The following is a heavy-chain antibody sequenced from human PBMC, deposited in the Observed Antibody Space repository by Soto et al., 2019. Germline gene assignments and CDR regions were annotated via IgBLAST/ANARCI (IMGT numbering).Heavy chain of an antibody. V-gene: IGHV4-34*01. CDR2: IYHSGST. J-gene: IGHJ5*02. CDR3: TGAYYDVSGYSLDP. CDR1: GGSFSGYY. Sequence: SETLSLTCAVYGGSFSGYYWSWIRQPPGKGLEWIGYIYHSGSTYYNPSLKSRVIISVDTAKNQFSLRLSSVSAADTAVYYCTGAYYDVSGYSLDPWGQGTSVTVSS. D-gene: IGHD3-22*01.